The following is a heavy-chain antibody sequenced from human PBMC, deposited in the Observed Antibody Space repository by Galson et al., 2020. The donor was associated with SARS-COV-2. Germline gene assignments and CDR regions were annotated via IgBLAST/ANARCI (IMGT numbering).Heavy chain of an antibody. CDR3: ARDLIVVVTGRRGALFDY. D-gene: IGHD2-21*02. J-gene: IGHJ4*02. Sequence: GESLKISCAASGFTFSSYAMHWVRQAPGKGLEWVAVISYDGSNKYYADSVKGRFTISRDNSKNTLYLQMNSLRAEDTAVYYCARDLIVVVTGRRGALFDYWGQGTLVTVSS. V-gene: IGHV3-30-3*01. CDR1: GFTFSSYA. CDR2: ISYDGSNK.